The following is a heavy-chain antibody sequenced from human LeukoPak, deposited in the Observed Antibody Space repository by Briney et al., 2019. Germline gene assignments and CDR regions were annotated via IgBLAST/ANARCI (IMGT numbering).Heavy chain of an antibody. D-gene: IGHD6-19*01. CDR2: ISAYNGNT. Sequence: ASVKVSCKASGYTFTSYGISWVRQAPGPGLEGMGWISAYNGNTNYAQKLQGRVTMTTDTSTSTAYMELRSLRSDDTAVYYCARAGQGYSSGWYGVNWGQGTLVTVSS. CDR3: ARAGQGYSSGWYGVN. CDR1: GYTFTSYG. V-gene: IGHV1-18*01. J-gene: IGHJ4*02.